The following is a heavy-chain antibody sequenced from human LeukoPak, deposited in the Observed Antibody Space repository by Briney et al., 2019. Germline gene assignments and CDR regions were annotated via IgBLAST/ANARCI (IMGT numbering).Heavy chain of an antibody. CDR2: IRSKANSYAT. CDR1: GFTFSGSA. J-gene: IGHJ6*02. Sequence: GGSLRLSCAASGFTFSGSALHWVRLASEKGLEWVGRIRSKANSYATTYTASVQGRFTLSRDDSKNTAYLQMNSLKTEDTAVYYCARFRVTMVLGGDYYYGMDVWGQGTTVTVSS. D-gene: IGHD3-10*01. V-gene: IGHV3-73*01. CDR3: ARFRVTMVLGGDYYYGMDV.